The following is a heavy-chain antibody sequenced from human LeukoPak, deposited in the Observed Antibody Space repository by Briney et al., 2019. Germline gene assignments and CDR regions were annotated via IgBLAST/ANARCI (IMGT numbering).Heavy chain of an antibody. Sequence: PGGSLRLSCAASGLTFSNYWMHWVRQAPGKGLVWVSRIRTDGLETSYADSVKGRFTVSRDNAKNTLYLQMNSLRAEDTAVYYCAKFLEYGPYYFDYWGQGTLVTVSS. D-gene: IGHD3-3*01. CDR1: GLTFSNYW. CDR2: IRTDGLET. V-gene: IGHV3-74*01. J-gene: IGHJ4*02. CDR3: AKFLEYGPYYFDY.